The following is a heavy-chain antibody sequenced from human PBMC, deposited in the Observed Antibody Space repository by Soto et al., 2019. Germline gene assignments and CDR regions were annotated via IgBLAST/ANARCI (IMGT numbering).Heavy chain of an antibody. V-gene: IGHV1-69*06. J-gene: IGHJ4*02. D-gene: IGHD3-22*01. CDR3: ARDSKPTYDSSGSFDY. CDR2: IIPIFGTA. CDR1: GGTFSSYA. Sequence: SVKVSCKASGGTFSSYAISWVRQAPGQGLEWMGGIIPIFGTANYAQKFQGRVTITADKSTSTAYMELSSLRSEDTAVYYCARDSKPTYDSSGSFDYWGQGTLVTVSS.